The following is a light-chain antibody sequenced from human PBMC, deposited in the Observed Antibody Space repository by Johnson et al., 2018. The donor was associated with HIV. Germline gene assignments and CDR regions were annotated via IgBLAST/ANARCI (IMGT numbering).Light chain of an antibody. CDR1: NSNIGNNY. V-gene: IGLV1-51*01. Sequence: QSMLTQPPSVSAAPGQKVTISCSGSNSNIGNNYVSWYQQLPGTAPKLLIYDNNKRPSGIPDRFSGSKSGTSATLGITGLQTGAEADYYCGTWDSSLSAPYGFGTGTRLPVL. J-gene: IGLJ1*01. CDR2: DNN. CDR3: GTWDSSLSAPYG.